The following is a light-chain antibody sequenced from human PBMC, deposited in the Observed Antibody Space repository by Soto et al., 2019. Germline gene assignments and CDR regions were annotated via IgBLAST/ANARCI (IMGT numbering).Light chain of an antibody. Sequence: QSALTQPASVSWSPGQSITISCTGTSSDVGDYNYVSWYQQHPGKAPKLMISAVSNRPSGVSDRFSGSKSGNTASLTISGLQAEDEADYYCSYMRNSLYVFGTGTKLTVL. V-gene: IGLV2-14*01. CDR2: AVS. CDR1: SSDVGDYNY. J-gene: IGLJ1*01. CDR3: CSYMRNSLYV.